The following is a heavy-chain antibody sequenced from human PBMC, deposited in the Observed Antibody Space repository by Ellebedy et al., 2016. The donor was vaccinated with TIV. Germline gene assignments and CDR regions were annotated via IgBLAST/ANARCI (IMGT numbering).Heavy chain of an antibody. D-gene: IGHD6-13*01. CDR3: AREIAGSGYDAYDI. CDR1: DGSISNYF. J-gene: IGHJ3*02. Sequence: MPSETLSLTCTVSDGSISNYFWTWIRQPPGKGLEWIGYVYYSGSTSYNPSLKSRVSISIDTPRNQFSLKLSSVTAADTAVYYCAREIAGSGYDAYDIWGQGTMVTVSA. V-gene: IGHV4-59*01. CDR2: VYYSGST.